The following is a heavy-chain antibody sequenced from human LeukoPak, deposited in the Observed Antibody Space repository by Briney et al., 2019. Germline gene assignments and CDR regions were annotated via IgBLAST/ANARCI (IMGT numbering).Heavy chain of an antibody. D-gene: IGHD2-8*01. CDR3: AREDVVLVDAVRYYNYGMDV. V-gene: IGHV1-46*01. CDR1: GYNFISYY. J-gene: IGHJ6*02. CDR2: INPSGGST. Sequence: ASVKVSCKASGYNFISYYMHWVRQAPGQGLEWMGIINPSGGSTSYAQKFQDRVTMTRDTSTSTVYMELSSLKSEDTVVYYCAREDVVLVDAVRYYNYGMDVWGQGTTVTVSS.